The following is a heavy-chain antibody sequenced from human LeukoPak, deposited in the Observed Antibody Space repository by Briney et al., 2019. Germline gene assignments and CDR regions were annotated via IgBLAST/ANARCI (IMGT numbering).Heavy chain of an antibody. CDR1: GGSISSYY. V-gene: IGHV4-59*01. CDR2: IFYTGIT. D-gene: IGHD4-17*01. CDR3: ARDSYGDNDYYYYYGMDV. J-gene: IGHJ6*02. Sequence: SETLSLTRTVSGGSISSYYWSWVRRPPGKGLEWIGYIFYTGITNYNPSLKSRVTISVDTSKNQFSLRLSSVTAADTAVYYCARDSYGDNDYYYYYGMDVWGQGTTVTVSS.